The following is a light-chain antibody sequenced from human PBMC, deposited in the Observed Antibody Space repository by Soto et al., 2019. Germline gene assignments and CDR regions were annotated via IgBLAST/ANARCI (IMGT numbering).Light chain of an antibody. CDR3: SSYTSSSTPYV. J-gene: IGLJ1*01. CDR1: SSDVGGYNY. Sequence: QSVLTQPASVSGSPGQSITISCTGTSSDVGGYNYVSWYQQHPGKAPKLMIYEVSNRPSGVSNRFSGSKSGNTASLTISGLQAEDEADYYCSSYTSSSTPYVFVTGTKVTVL. CDR2: EVS. V-gene: IGLV2-14*01.